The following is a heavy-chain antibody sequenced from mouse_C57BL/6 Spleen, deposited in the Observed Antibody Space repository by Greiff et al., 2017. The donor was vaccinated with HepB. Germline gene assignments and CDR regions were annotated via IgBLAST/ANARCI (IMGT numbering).Heavy chain of an antibody. CDR1: GYTFTSYW. J-gene: IGHJ3*01. CDR3: AREGTYYYGSSFAY. V-gene: IGHV1-52*01. Sequence: QVHVKQSGAELVRPGSSVKLSCKASGYTFTSYWMHWVKQRPIQGLEWIGNIDPSDSETHYNQKFKDKATLTVDKSSSTAYMQLSSLTSEDSAVYYCAREGTYYYGSSFAYGGQGTLVTVSA. D-gene: IGHD1-1*01. CDR2: IDPSDSET.